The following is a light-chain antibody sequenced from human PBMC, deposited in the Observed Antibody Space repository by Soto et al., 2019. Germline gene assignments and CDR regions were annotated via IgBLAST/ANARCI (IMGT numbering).Light chain of an antibody. J-gene: IGKJ1*01. CDR2: AAS. V-gene: IGKV1-6*01. CDR3: LQDYNYPWP. CDR1: QDITDD. Sequence: AIQMTQSPSSLSASVGDRVTITCRASQDITDDLGWYQQKPGKAPKLLIYAASSLQSGVPSRFSGSGSGTEFTLTISSLQPEDFATYYCLQDYNYPWPFGQGTKVEIK.